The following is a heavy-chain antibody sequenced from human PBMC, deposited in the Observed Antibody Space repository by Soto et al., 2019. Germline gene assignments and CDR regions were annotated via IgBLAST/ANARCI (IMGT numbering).Heavy chain of an antibody. Sequence: QIQLLQSGAEVKKPGASVKVTCKASGYTFRNFGISWVRQAPEQGLEWMGWISAYNANANYAQKFQGRLTMTADTSTSTAYMELRSPRSDDTAVYYCARENSYFDYWGQGTLVTVSS. CDR1: GYTFRNFG. CDR3: ARENSYFDY. V-gene: IGHV1-18*01. J-gene: IGHJ4*02. CDR2: ISAYNANA.